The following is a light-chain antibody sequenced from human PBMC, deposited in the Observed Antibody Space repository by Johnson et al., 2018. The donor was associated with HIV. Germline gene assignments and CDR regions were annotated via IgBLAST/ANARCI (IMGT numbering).Light chain of an antibody. J-gene: IGLJ1*01. CDR1: SSNIGNNY. V-gene: IGLV1-51*01. CDR3: GTWDSSLRVGF. Sequence: QAVLTQPPSVSAAPRQKVTISCSGSSSNIGNNYVSWYQQVPGAAPKLLIYDNNRRPSGIPDRFSGSKSGTSATLGITGLQTGDEADYYCGTWDSSLRVGFFGTGTKVTGL. CDR2: DNN.